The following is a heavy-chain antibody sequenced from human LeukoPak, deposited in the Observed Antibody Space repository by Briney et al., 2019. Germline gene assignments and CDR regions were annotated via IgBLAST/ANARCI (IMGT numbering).Heavy chain of an antibody. CDR3: AREIGPIQLHLWGSAFDY. D-gene: IGHD5-18*01. CDR1: GYTFTSYG. Sequence: ASVKVSCKASGYTFTSYGISWVRQAPGQGLEWMGIINPRGGSTSYAQESQGRVTMTRDTSTNTVYMELSSLRSEDTAVYYCAREIGPIQLHLWGSAFDYWGQGTLVTVSS. V-gene: IGHV1-46*01. J-gene: IGHJ4*02. CDR2: INPRGGST.